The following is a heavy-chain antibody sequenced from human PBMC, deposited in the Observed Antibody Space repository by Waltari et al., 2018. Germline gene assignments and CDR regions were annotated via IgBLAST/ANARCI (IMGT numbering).Heavy chain of an antibody. J-gene: IGHJ5*02. CDR3: ARSGFHGSGTPFDP. D-gene: IGHD3-10*01. V-gene: IGHV4-34*02. CDR2: MDYSAST. Sequence: QVQLQQWGAGLLKPSQTLSLTCAVEGGSFSGYFWNWVRQPPGKGLEWIGGMDYSASTNYNPSLKSRVTLSIDTSRKRFSLTLNSMTAADTAIYYCARSGFHGSGTPFDPWGRGTLVTVSS. CDR1: GGSFSGYF.